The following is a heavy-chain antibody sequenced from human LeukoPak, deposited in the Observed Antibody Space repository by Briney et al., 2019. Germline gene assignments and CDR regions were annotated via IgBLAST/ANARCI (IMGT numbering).Heavy chain of an antibody. D-gene: IGHD3-22*01. J-gene: IGHJ4*02. CDR1: GASINSYY. V-gene: IGHV4-4*07. CDR3: ARGAYYYETTS. Sequence: KSSETLSLTCTVSGASINSYYWSWIRQPAGKGLEWIGRTYSSGTMTYNPSLKSRVTMSVDMSKNQFSLKLSSVTAADTAVYYCARGAYYYETTSWGQGALVTVSS. CDR2: TYSSGTM.